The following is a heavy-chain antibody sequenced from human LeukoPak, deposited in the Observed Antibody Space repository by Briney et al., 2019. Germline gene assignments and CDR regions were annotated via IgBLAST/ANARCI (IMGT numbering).Heavy chain of an antibody. Sequence: GSLTLSCAASGFTFSSYAMTWVRQAPGKGLEWVSGISGSGGNTYYTDSVRGRLSISRDNSKNTLYLQVNSLRAEDTAVYYCAKGRTEGGTLALDYWGQGTLVTVSS. V-gene: IGHV3-23*01. CDR3: AKGRTEGGTLALDY. J-gene: IGHJ4*02. CDR2: ISGSGGNT. D-gene: IGHD6-19*01. CDR1: GFTFSSYA.